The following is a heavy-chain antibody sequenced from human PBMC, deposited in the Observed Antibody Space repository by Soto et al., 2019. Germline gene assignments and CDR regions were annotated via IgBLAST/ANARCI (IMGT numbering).Heavy chain of an antibody. D-gene: IGHD2-21*02. CDR1: GFTFSDYY. Sequence: GGSLRLSCAASGFTFSDYYMSWVRQAPGKGLEWVSYISSSSSYTNYADSVKGRFTISRDNAKNSLYLQMNSLRAEETAVYYCSRVSYCGGDCYPYYFDYWGQGTLVTVSS. J-gene: IGHJ4*02. CDR2: ISSSSSYT. V-gene: IGHV3-11*06. CDR3: SRVSYCGGDCYPYYFDY.